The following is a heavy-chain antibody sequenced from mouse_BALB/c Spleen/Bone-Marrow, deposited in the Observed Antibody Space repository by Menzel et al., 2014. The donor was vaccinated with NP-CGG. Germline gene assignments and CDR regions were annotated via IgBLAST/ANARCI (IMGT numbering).Heavy chain of an antibody. J-gene: IGHJ3*01. Sequence: EVKLQESGPGLVKPSQSLSLTCTVTGYSITSDYAWNWIRQFPGNKLEWMGYISYSGSTSYNPSLKSRISITRDTSKNQFYLQLNSVTTEDTATYYCARWGYNGSGFAYWGQGTLVTVSA. CDR2: ISYSGST. V-gene: IGHV3-2*02. CDR1: GYSITSDYA. D-gene: IGHD1-1*01. CDR3: ARWGYNGSGFAY.